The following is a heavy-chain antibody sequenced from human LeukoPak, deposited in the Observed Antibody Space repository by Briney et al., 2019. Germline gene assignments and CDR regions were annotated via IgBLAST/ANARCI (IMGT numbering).Heavy chain of an antibody. CDR3: ASTTYYDYVWGSYSFEY. V-gene: IGHV3-30-3*01. CDR2: MSYDGNNK. Sequence: GRSLRLSCAASGFTFSSYAMHWVRQAPGKGLEGVAVMSYDGNNKYYADSVKGRFTISRDNSKNTLYLQMNSLRAEDTAVYYCASTTYYDYVWGSYSFEYWGQGTLVTVSS. CDR1: GFTFSSYA. D-gene: IGHD3-16*01. J-gene: IGHJ4*02.